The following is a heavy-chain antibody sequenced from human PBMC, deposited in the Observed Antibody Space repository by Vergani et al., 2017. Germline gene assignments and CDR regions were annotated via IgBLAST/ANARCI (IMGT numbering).Heavy chain of an antibody. J-gene: IGHJ5*02. CDR3: AGSIGYCAGATCRAYYFDH. Sequence: VQLVQSGAEVRKPGASVTVSCTASGYIFKNYYIHWLRQAPGQAFEWMGILNPTTGHTTSAQKFMGRVDMTRDPSTDTSTRTVQMTLSSLRSEDTAVYYRAGSIGYCAGATCRAYYFDHWGQGTRVTVSS. CDR2: LNPTTGHT. CDR1: GYIFKNYY. D-gene: IGHD2-21*01. V-gene: IGHV1-46*02.